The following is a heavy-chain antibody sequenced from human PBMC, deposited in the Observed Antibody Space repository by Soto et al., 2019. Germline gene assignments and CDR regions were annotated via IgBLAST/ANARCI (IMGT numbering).Heavy chain of an antibody. Sequence: PWGSLRLSCAASGFTFSSYWMHWVRQAPGKGLVWVSRINSDGSSTSYADSVKGRFTISRDNAKNTLYMQMNSLRAEDTAVYYCARVVITFGGVTPYGMDVWGQGT. CDR2: INSDGSST. V-gene: IGHV3-74*01. CDR1: GFTFSSYW. CDR3: ARVVITFGGVTPYGMDV. J-gene: IGHJ6*02. D-gene: IGHD3-16*01.